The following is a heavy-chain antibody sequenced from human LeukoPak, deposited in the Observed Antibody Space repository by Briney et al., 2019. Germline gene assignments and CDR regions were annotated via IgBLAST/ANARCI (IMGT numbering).Heavy chain of an antibody. D-gene: IGHD3-3*01. CDR2: IYYSGST. CDR3: ARAGNYDFWSGSTYYYYYYYMDV. Sequence: MPSETLSLTCTVSGGSISSYYWSWIRQPPGKGLEWIGYIYYSGSTNYNPSLKSRVTISVDTSKNQFSLKLSSVTAADTAVYYCARAGNYDFWSGSTYYYYYYYMDVWGKGATVTVSS. CDR1: GGSISSYY. V-gene: IGHV4-59*01. J-gene: IGHJ6*03.